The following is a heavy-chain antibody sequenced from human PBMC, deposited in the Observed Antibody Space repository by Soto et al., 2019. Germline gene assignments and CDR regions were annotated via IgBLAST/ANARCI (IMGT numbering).Heavy chain of an antibody. CDR3: AKDKGRFDEPFDY. Sequence: GGSLRLSCAASGFTFSSYGMHWVRQAPGKGLEWVAVISYDGSNKYYADSVKGRFTISRDNSKNTLYLQMNSLRAEDTAVYYCAKDKGRFDEPFDYWGQGTLVTVSS. CDR2: ISYDGSNK. J-gene: IGHJ4*02. D-gene: IGHD3-9*01. CDR1: GFTFSSYG. V-gene: IGHV3-30*18.